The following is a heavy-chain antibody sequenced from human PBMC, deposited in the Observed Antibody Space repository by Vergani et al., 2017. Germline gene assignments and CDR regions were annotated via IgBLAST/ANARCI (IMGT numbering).Heavy chain of an antibody. CDR1: GFTFSTYD. CDR3: ARRDSSSPALDY. V-gene: IGHV3-13*01. D-gene: IGHD6-6*01. J-gene: IGHJ4*02. Sequence: EVQLVESGGGLVQPGGSLRLSCAASGFTFSTYDMPWVRQATGKGLEWVSAIGTAGDTYYPGSVKGRFTISRENAKNSLYLQMNGLRAGDTAEYYGARRDSSSPALDYWGQGTLVTVSS. CDR2: IGTAGDT.